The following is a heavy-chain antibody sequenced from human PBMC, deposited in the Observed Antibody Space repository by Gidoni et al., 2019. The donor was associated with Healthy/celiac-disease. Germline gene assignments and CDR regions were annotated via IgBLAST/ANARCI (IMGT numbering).Heavy chain of an antibody. J-gene: IGHJ4*02. CDR3: ARDGDNWKFDY. D-gene: IGHD1-20*01. CDR1: RFIVSRNY. V-gene: IGHV3-53*01. Sequence: EVQLVESGGGLIQPGGSLILSCAASRFIVSRNYMSWVRQAPGKGLEWVLVFYSGGSTYYADSVKGRFTISRDNSKNTLYLQMNSLRAEDTAVYYCARDGDNWKFDYWGQGTLVTVSS. CDR2: FYSGGST.